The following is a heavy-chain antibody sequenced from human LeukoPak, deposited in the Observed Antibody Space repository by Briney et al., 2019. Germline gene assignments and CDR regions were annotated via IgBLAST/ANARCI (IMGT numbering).Heavy chain of an antibody. Sequence: PSETLSPTCTVSGGSFSSGRSYWGWIRQAPGKGLEWIGNMYYSGSTYYNPSLKSRVTISIDASNNQFSLKLSSLTAADTAVYYCARGINWPPQDYFDFWGQGIMVTVSS. CDR1: GGSFSSGRSY. CDR3: ARGINWPPQDYFDF. CDR2: MYYSGST. J-gene: IGHJ4*02. V-gene: IGHV4-39*01. D-gene: IGHD1-1*01.